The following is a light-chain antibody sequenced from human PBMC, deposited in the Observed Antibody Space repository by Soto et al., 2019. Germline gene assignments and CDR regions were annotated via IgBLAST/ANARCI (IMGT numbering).Light chain of an antibody. Sequence: DIQLTQSPSFLSASVGDSVTITCRASQGISSYLAWYQQKPGKAPNLLIYVASTLQSGVPSRFSGSGSETEFTLTISSLQPEDLVTYYCLQLNSYPLTFGGGTKVEIK. CDR2: VAS. CDR1: QGISSY. V-gene: IGKV1-9*01. CDR3: LQLNSYPLT. J-gene: IGKJ4*01.